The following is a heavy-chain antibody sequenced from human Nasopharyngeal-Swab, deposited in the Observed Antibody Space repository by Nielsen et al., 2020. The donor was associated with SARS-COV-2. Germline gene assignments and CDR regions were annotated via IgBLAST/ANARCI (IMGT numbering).Heavy chain of an antibody. CDR2: ISENGDST. D-gene: IGHD4-17*01. CDR1: GFTFSSYA. CDR3: ATSYLTVRNFDY. V-gene: IGHV3-23*01. Sequence: GESLKISCAASGFTFSSYAMSWVRQAPGKGLEWVSSISENGDSTYHADSVKGRFTISRDNSKNTLYLQMNSLRAEDTAVYYCATSYLTVRNFDYWGQGTLVTVSS. J-gene: IGHJ4*02.